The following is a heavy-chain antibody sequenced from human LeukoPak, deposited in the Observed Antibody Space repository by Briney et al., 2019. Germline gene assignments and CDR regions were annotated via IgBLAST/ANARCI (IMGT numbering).Heavy chain of an antibody. Sequence: QPGGSLRLSCAASGFTFSSYEMNWVRQAPGKGLEWVSYISSSGSTIYYADSVKGRFTIPRDNAKNSLYLQMDSLRAEDTAVYYCARESPGATRDYWGQGTLVTVSS. CDR1: GFTFSSYE. CDR2: ISSSGSTI. J-gene: IGHJ4*02. CDR3: ARESPGATRDY. D-gene: IGHD1-26*01. V-gene: IGHV3-48*03.